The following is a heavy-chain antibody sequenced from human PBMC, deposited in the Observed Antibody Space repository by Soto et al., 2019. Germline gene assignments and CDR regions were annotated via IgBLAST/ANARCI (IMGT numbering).Heavy chain of an antibody. J-gene: IGHJ6*03. V-gene: IGHV3-21*01. CDR3: ARGTRGYYCSSTSCYYYYYMDV. CDR2: ISSSSSYI. D-gene: IGHD2-2*01. Sequence: GGSLRLSCAASGFTFSSYSMNWVRQAPGKGLEWVSSISSSSSYIYYADSVKGRFTISRDNAKNSLYLQMNSLRAEDTAVYYCARGTRGYYCSSTSCYYYYYMDVWGKGTTVTVSS. CDR1: GFTFSSYS.